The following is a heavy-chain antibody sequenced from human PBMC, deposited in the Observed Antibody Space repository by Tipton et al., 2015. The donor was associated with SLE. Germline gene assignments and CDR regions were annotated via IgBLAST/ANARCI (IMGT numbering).Heavy chain of an antibody. J-gene: IGHJ4*02. Sequence: SLRLSCAASGFTVSSNYMSWVRQAPGKGLEWVAVISYDGSNKYYADSVKGRFTISRDNSKNTLYLQMNSLRAEDTAVYYCARDHIVVVVAANGGFGYWGQGPLVTVSS. D-gene: IGHD2-15*01. CDR3: ARDHIVVVVAANGGFGY. CDR1: GFTVSSNY. V-gene: IGHV3-30-3*01. CDR2: ISYDGSNK.